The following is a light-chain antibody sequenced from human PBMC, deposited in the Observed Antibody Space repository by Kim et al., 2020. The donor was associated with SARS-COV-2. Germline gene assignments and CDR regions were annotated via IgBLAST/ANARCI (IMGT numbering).Light chain of an antibody. CDR1: QSVTSSY. CDR2: GAS. V-gene: IGKV3-20*01. Sequence: PGERATLSCRASQSVTSSYLAWYQQKPGQAPRLLIYGASSRATGIPDRFSGSGSGTDFTLSISRLEPEDFAVYYCQQYGSSPWTFGQGTKVDIK. CDR3: QQYGSSPWT. J-gene: IGKJ1*01.